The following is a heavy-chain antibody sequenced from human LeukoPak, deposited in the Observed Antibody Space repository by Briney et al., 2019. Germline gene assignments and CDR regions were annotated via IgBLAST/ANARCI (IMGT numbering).Heavy chain of an antibody. Sequence: GGSLRLSCAASGFTFSSYAMHWVRQAPGKGLEWVSSISSSSSYIYYADSVKGRFTISRDNAKNSLYLQMNSLRAEDTAVYYCALGEPRSPFDYWGQGTLVTVSS. V-gene: IGHV3-21*01. CDR3: ALGEPRSPFDY. D-gene: IGHD1-26*01. J-gene: IGHJ4*02. CDR2: ISSSSSYI. CDR1: GFTFSSYA.